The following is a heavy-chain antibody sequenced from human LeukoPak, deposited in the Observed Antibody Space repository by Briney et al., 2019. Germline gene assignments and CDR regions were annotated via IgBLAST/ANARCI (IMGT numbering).Heavy chain of an antibody. J-gene: IGHJ4*02. V-gene: IGHV1-8*01. Sequence: ASVKVSCKASGYTFTSYDINWVRQATGQGLEWMGWMNPNSGNTGYAQKFQGRVTMTRNTSISTAYMELSSLRSEDTAVYYCARGPVPNLYSSGWSATSDFDYWGQGTLVTVSS. D-gene: IGHD6-19*01. CDR2: MNPNSGNT. CDR3: ARGPVPNLYSSGWSATSDFDY. CDR1: GYTFTSYD.